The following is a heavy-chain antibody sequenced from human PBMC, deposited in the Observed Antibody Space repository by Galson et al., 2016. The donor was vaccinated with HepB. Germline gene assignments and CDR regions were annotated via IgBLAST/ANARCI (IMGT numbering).Heavy chain of an antibody. CDR1: GFLFENYQ. CDR3: ARDTRGFGGSLDV. V-gene: IGHV3-48*03. J-gene: IGHJ6*02. CDR2: ISTTGNAV. Sequence: SLRLSCAGSGFLFENYQMNWIRQAPGKGLEWVSYISTTGNAVYYTDSVRGRFTVSRDNAKGSVSQRMSSLRPEDTATYYCARDTRGFGGSLDVWGQGTTVSVSS. D-gene: IGHD4-23*01.